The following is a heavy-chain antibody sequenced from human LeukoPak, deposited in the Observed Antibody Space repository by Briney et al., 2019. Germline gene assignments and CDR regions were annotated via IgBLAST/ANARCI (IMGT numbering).Heavy chain of an antibody. D-gene: IGHD6-13*01. CDR1: GFTVSTNY. CDR3: ARDRGGSRSDC. J-gene: IGHJ4*02. Sequence: GGSLRLSCAASGFTVSTNYMSWVRQAPGKGLEWVSVIYSGGTTYYADSVKGRFTISRDISKNALYLQMNSLRAEDTAVYYCARDRGGSRSDCWGQGTLVTVSS. CDR2: IYSGGTT. V-gene: IGHV3-66*01.